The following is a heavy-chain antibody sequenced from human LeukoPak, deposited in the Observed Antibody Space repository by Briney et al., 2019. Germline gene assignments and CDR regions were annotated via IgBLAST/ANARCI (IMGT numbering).Heavy chain of an antibody. J-gene: IGHJ4*02. CDR1: GGSISSYY. CDR2: IYYSGST. Sequence: SETLSLACTVSGGSISSYYWSWIRQPPGKGLEWIGYIYYSGSTNYNPSLKSRVTISVDTSKNQFSLKLSSVTAADTAVYYCARVELLGSSGWPFDYWGQGTLVTVSS. CDR3: ARVELLGSSGWPFDY. D-gene: IGHD6-19*01. V-gene: IGHV4-59*01.